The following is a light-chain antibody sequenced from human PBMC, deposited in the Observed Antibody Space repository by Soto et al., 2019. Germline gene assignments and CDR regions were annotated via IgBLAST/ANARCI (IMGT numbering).Light chain of an antibody. V-gene: IGLV2-14*02. J-gene: IGLJ3*02. CDR2: EVN. CDR1: SSDFGNYNL. CDR3: CSFTTTNIWV. Sequence: QSGLTQPASVSGSPGQSITISCTGTSSDFGNYNLVSWYQQHPGKVPKLILFEVNKRPSGVSGRFSGSKSGNTASLTISGLQAEDEADYYCCSFTTTNIWVFGGGTKLTVL.